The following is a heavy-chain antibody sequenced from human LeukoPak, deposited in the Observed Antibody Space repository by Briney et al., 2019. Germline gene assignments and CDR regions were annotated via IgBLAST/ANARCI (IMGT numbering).Heavy chain of an antibody. Sequence: ASVKVSCTVSGSSLSDLSMHWVRHSPPKGLEWLRGFHPENDEIIYAQNFQGRVTMSEDTSRDTAYMELRSLRSDDTAVYYCVTGDHSPYYFHYWGQGSLSPSPQ. CDR2: FHPENDEI. D-gene: IGHD4-11*01. CDR3: VTGDHSPYYFHY. J-gene: IGHJ4*02. V-gene: IGHV1-24*01. CDR1: GSSLSDLS.